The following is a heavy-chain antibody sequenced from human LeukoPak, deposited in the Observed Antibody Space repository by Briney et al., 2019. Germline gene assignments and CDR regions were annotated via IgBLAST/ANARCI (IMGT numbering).Heavy chain of an antibody. Sequence: GGSLSLSCAASGFTFSSYAMSWVRQAPGKGLEWVSAISGSGGSTYYADSVKGRFTISRDNSKNTLYLQMNSLRAEDTAVYYCARVPHDIVVVVAATPDYWGQGTRVTVSS. V-gene: IGHV3-23*01. J-gene: IGHJ4*02. CDR1: GFTFSSYA. CDR3: ARVPHDIVVVVAATPDY. D-gene: IGHD2-15*01. CDR2: ISGSGGST.